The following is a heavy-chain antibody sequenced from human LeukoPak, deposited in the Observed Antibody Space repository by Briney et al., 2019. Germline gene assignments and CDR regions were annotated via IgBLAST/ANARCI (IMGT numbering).Heavy chain of an antibody. D-gene: IGHD3-16*01. Sequence: GGFLRLSCAASGFRLSSYSLSWVRQAPGKGLEWVSYASLSGTIYYADSVKGRFTISRDNARDSLSLQMSSLRVADTAVYFCATAPHGAIDYIDVWGRGTTVTV. CDR3: ATAPHGAIDYIDV. CDR2: ASLSGTI. CDR1: GFRLSSYS. J-gene: IGHJ6*03. V-gene: IGHV3-48*01.